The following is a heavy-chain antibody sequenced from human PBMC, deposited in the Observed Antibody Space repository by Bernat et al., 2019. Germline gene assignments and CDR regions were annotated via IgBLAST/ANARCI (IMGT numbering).Heavy chain of an antibody. Sequence: QVQLQESGPGLVKPSETLSLTCTVSGGSISSYYWSWIRQPPGKGLEWIGYIYYSGSTNYNPSLKSRVTISIDTSKNQFSLKLSSVTAADTAVYYCARGTSGWGASYDYWGQGTLVNVSS. D-gene: IGHD6-19*01. CDR3: ARGTSGWGASYDY. CDR2: IYYSGST. CDR1: GGSISSYY. V-gene: IGHV4-59*01. J-gene: IGHJ4*02.